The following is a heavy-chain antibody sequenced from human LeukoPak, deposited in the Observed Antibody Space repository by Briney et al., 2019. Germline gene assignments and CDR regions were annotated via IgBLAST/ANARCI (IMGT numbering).Heavy chain of an antibody. J-gene: IGHJ4*02. CDR2: ISGSGGST. Sequence: PGGSLRLSCAASGFTFSSYAMSWVRQAPGKGLEWVSAISGSGGSTYYADSVKGRFTISRDNSKSTLYLELNTVRAEDTAVYYCAKAGAIKFDYWGQGILVSVSS. D-gene: IGHD1-26*01. V-gene: IGHV3-23*01. CDR1: GFTFSSYA. CDR3: AKAGAIKFDY.